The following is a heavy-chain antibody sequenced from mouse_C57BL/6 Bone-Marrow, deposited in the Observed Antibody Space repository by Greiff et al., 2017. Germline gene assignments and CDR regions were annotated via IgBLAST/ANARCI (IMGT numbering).Heavy chain of an antibody. J-gene: IGHJ4*01. V-gene: IGHV7-3*01. CDR2: IRNKANGYTT. D-gene: IGHD1-1*01. Sequence: EVQRVESGGGLVQPGGSLSLSCAASGFTFTDYYMSWVRQPPGKALEWLGFIRNKANGYTTEYSASVKGRFTISRDNSQSILYLQMNALRAEDSATYYCARYASTTVVATYYYAMDYWGQGTSVTVSS. CDR3: ARYASTTVVATYYYAMDY. CDR1: GFTFTDYY.